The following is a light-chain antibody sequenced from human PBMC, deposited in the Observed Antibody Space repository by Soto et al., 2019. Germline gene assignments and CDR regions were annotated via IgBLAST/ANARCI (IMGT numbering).Light chain of an antibody. V-gene: IGKV1-5*03. CDR2: KAS. CDR3: PLWS. CDR1: QTINRW. J-gene: IGKJ1*01. Sequence: THFPCTLRAPGGYQNTITCRASQTINRWLAWYQQKPGEVPKLLIYKASVLESGVPSRFSGSGSGTELSLTIRRRQPEDVATDYHPLWSLGPGTKVDIK.